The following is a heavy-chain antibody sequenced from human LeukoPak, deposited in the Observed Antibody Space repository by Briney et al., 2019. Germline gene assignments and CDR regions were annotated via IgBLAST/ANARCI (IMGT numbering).Heavy chain of an antibody. CDR3: NGLVDFDY. CDR2: IRRRAYGGAA. Sequence: GGSLRLSCTPSGFAFYDFAMSWVRQPAGKGLEWVGFIRRRAYGGAAEYAASVKGRFIISRDDSKGIAYLQMNSLKTEDTAVYCRNGLVDFDYWGQGSRVTVSP. V-gene: IGHV3-49*04. CDR1: GFAFYDFA. J-gene: IGHJ4*02.